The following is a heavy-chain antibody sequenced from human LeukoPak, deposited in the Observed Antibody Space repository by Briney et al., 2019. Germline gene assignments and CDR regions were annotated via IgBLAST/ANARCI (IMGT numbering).Heavy chain of an antibody. D-gene: IGHD3-10*01. CDR2: IYYSGST. Sequence: PSETLSLTCIVSGGSINNYFWSWMRQPPGKVLEWIGYIYYSGSTKYNPSLESRVTMSVDTSKNQFSLKLSSVTAADTAVYYCARYGVTIVRGGRFYFDFWGQAILVTVSS. CDR3: ARYGVTIVRGGRFYFDF. CDR1: GGSINNYF. J-gene: IGHJ4*02. V-gene: IGHV4-59*08.